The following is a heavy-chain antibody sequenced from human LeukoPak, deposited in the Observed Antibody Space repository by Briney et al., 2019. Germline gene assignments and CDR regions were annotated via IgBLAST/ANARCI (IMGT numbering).Heavy chain of an antibody. J-gene: IGHJ4*02. CDR3: ARGGSRQPFDY. D-gene: IGHD1-26*01. Sequence: GGSLRLSCAASGFTVSSNYMSWVRQAPGKGLEWVSVIYSGGSTFYADSVRGRFTISRDNSKNTLYLQMNSLRAEDTALYYCARGGSRQPFDYWGQGTLVTVSS. CDR2: IYSGGST. V-gene: IGHV3-53*01. CDR1: GFTVSSNY.